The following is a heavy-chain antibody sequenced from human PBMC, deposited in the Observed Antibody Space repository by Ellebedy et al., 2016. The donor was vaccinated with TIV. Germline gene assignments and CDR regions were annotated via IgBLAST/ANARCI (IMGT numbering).Heavy chain of an antibody. CDR1: GFTFSSFS. CDR3: VRDLHWAFDI. V-gene: IGHV3-48*02. J-gene: IGHJ3*02. Sequence: GESLKISCSASGFTFSSFSMNWVRQAPGKGLEWVSYIPRDSDAMSYADSVKGRFTISRDNAKNSLYRQMNSLRDADTAVYYCVRDLHWAFDIWGQGTVVTVSS. CDR2: IPRDSDAM. D-gene: IGHD1-1*01.